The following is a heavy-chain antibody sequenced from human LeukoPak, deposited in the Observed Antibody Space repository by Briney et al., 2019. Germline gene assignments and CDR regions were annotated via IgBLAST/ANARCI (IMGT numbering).Heavy chain of an antibody. Sequence: GGSLRLSCAASGFTFSSYAMSWVRQAPGKGLEWVSGISWNSGSIGYADSVKGRFTISRDNAKNSLYLQMNSLRAEDTAVYYCARSRSGYSPGYWGQGTLVTVSS. V-gene: IGHV3-9*01. CDR3: ARSRSGYSPGY. J-gene: IGHJ4*02. CDR2: ISWNSGSI. D-gene: IGHD3-22*01. CDR1: GFTFSSYA.